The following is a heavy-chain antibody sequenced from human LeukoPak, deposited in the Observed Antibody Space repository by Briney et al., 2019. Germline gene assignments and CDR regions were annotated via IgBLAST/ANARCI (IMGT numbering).Heavy chain of an antibody. CDR2: IIPIFGTA. CDR3: AREGMDTAMVYYFDY. Sequence: SVKVSCKASGGTFSSYTISWVRQAPGQGLEWMGGIIPIFGTANYAQKFQGRVTITADESTSTAYMELSSLRSEDTAVYYCAREGMDTAMVYYFDYWGQGTLVTVSS. CDR1: GGTFSSYT. D-gene: IGHD5-18*01. V-gene: IGHV1-69*01. J-gene: IGHJ4*02.